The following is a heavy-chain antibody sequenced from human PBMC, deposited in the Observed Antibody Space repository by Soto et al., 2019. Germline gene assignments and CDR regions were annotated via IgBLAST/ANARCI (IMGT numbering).Heavy chain of an antibody. V-gene: IGHV4-39*01. Sequence: QLQLQESGPGLVKPSETLSLTCSVSGVSIRSRSYYWCWIRQPPGKGLQWIGTIYYSGSTDYNPAVKSRVTISVDTSKNQFSLKLSSVNAADTAVYYCASSDCGSTIDYWGQGSLVTVSS. CDR1: GVSIRSRSYY. CDR3: ASSDCGSTIDY. D-gene: IGHD2-21*02. J-gene: IGHJ4*02. CDR2: IYYSGST.